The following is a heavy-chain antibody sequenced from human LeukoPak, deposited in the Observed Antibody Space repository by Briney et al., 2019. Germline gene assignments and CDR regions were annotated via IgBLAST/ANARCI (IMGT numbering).Heavy chain of an antibody. J-gene: IGHJ4*02. V-gene: IGHV4-59*01. CDR3: AIMTTVTRYYFDY. D-gene: IGHD4-17*01. Sequence: SETLSLTCTVSGGSISSYYWSWIRQPPGKGLEWIGYIYYGGSTNYNPSLKSRVTISVDTSKNQFSLKLSSVTAADTAVYYCAIMTTVTRYYFDYWGQGTLVTVSS. CDR2: IYYGGST. CDR1: GGSISSYY.